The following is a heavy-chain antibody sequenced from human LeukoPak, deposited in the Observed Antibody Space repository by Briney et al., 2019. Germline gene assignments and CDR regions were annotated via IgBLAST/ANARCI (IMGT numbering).Heavy chain of an antibody. CDR2: INAYNGNT. V-gene: IGHV1-18*04. Sequence: GASVKVSCKASGYTFTGYYMHWVRQAPGQGLEWMGWINAYNGNTNYAQKLQGRVTMTTDTSTSTAYMELRSLRSDDTAVYYCARGQVGATYSFWGQGTLVTVSS. CDR1: GYTFTGYY. CDR3: ARGQVGATYSF. D-gene: IGHD1-26*01. J-gene: IGHJ4*02.